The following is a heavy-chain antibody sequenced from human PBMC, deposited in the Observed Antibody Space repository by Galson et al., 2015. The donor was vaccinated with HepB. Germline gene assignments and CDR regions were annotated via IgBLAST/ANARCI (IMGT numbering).Heavy chain of an antibody. CDR1: GFTFDDYG. D-gene: IGHD5-18*01. CDR3: ARVQYSSGAFDI. V-gene: IGHV3-20*01. CDR2: INWNGGST. J-gene: IGHJ3*02. Sequence: SLRLCCAASGFTFDDYGMSWVRQAPGKGLEWVSGINWNGGSTGYADSVKGRFTISRDNAKNSLYLQMNSLRAEDTALYHCARVQYSSGAFDIWGQGTMVTVSS.